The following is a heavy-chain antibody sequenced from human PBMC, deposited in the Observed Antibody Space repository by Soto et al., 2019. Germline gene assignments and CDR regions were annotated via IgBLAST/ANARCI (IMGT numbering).Heavy chain of an antibody. J-gene: IGHJ6*02. CDR1: GGTFSSYA. D-gene: IGHD2-2*01. V-gene: IGHV1-69*01. CDR3: ARAQGSSTSLEIYYYYYYGMDV. CDR2: IIPIPGTA. Sequence: QVQLVQSGAEVKTPGSSVKVSCKASGGTFSSYAISWVRQSPGQELEWMGGIIPIPGTANYAQKFQGRVTITADESTSTAYMELSRLRSEDTAVYYCARAQGSSTSLEIYYYYYYGMDVWGQWTTVTVSS.